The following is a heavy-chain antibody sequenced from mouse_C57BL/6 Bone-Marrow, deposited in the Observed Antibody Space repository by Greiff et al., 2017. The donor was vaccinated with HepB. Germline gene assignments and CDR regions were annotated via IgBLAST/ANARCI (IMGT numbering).Heavy chain of an antibody. CDR2: INPNNGGT. V-gene: IGHV1-26*01. CDR1: GYTFTDYY. Sequence: EVMLQQSGPELVKPGASVKISCKASGYTFTDYYMNWVKQSHGKSLEWIGDINPNNGGTSYNQKFKGKATLTVDKSSSTAYMELRSLTSEDSAVYYCARYEFAYWGQGTLVTVSA. D-gene: IGHD2-12*01. J-gene: IGHJ3*01. CDR3: ARYEFAY.